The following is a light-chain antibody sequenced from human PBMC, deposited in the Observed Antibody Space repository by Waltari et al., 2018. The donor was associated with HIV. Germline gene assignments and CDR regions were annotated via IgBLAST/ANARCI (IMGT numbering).Light chain of an antibody. J-gene: IGKJ2*01. CDR2: AAS. Sequence: DIQMTQPPSFLPASVGDRVILPCRASKSISSHLNWYQQKPGKDPNVLIYAASYLLSGVPSRIIGSGSRENFSLTISSQQPEDFANYCRQQTYSMYTFAQGTKVEI. CDR1: KSISSH. CDR3: QQTYSMYT. V-gene: IGKV1-39*01.